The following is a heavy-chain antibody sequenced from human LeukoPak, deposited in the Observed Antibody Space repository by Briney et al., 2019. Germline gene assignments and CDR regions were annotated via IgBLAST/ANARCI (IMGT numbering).Heavy chain of an antibody. D-gene: IGHD3-10*01. CDR1: GFTFSSYS. CDR2: ISDSGTYK. J-gene: IGHJ6*02. V-gene: IGHV3-21*01. Sequence: PGGSLRLSCAASGFTFSSYSMNWVRQAPGKGLEWVSSISDSGTYKYYTDSVKGRFTISRDNAKNSLYLLMSSLRAEDTAVYFCARVLVPYYYGSGSYYNENYYYYGMDVWGQGTTVTVSS. CDR3: ARVLVPYYYGSGSYYNENYYYYGMDV.